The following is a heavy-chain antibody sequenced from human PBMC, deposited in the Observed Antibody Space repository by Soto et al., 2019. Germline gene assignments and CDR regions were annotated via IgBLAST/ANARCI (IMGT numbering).Heavy chain of an antibody. D-gene: IGHD1-20*01. CDR1: GYTFTGYY. Sequence: ASVKVSCKASGYTFTGYYMHWVLQAPGQGLEWMGWINPNSGGTNYAQKFQGRVTMTRDTSISTAYMELSRLRSDDTAVYYCARVTIEYNWNAYDYWGQGTLVTVSS. V-gene: IGHV1-2*02. J-gene: IGHJ4*02. CDR2: INPNSGGT. CDR3: ARVTIEYNWNAYDY.